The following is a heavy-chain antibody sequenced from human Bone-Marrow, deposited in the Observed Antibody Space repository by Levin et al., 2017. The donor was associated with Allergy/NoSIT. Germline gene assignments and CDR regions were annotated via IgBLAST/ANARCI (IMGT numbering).Heavy chain of an antibody. V-gene: IGHV3-33*01. CDR1: GFTFSSYG. CDR3: ARKGLLLGRYPMDV. J-gene: IGHJ6*02. Sequence: GGSLRLSCAASGFTFSSYGMHWVRQAPGKGLEWVAVIWYDGSNKYYADSVKGRFTISRDNSKNTLYLQMNSLRAEDTAVYYCARKGLLLGRYPMDVWGQGTTVTVSS. CDR2: IWYDGSNK. D-gene: IGHD3-3*01.